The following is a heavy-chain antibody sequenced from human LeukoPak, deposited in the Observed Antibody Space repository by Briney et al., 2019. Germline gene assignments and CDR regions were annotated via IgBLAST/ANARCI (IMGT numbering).Heavy chain of an antibody. CDR2: ISSSSSYI. CDR1: GFTFRSYR. CDR3: ARPYSSGWSLGAFDI. D-gene: IGHD6-19*01. V-gene: IGHV3-21*01. Sequence: GGSLRLSCAASGFTFRSYRMHWVRQAPGKGLEWVSSISSSSSYIYYAVSVKGRLTISRDNAKNSLYLQMNSLRAEDTAVYYCARPYSSGWSLGAFDIWGQGTMVTVSS. J-gene: IGHJ3*02.